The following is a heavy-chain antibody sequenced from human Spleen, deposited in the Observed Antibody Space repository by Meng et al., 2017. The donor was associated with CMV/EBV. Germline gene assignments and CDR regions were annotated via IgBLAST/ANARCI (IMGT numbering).Heavy chain of an antibody. D-gene: IGHD6-6*01. CDR3: ARVLSSSPSVFDY. V-gene: IGHV4-59*01. CDR2: IYYSGST. CDR1: GGSFSGYY. Sequence: GSLRLSCAVYGGSFSGYYWSWIRQPPGKGLEWIGYIYYSGSTNYNPSLKSRVTISVDTSKNQFSLKLSSVTAADTAVYYCARVLSSSPSVFDYWGQGTLVTVSS. J-gene: IGHJ4*02.